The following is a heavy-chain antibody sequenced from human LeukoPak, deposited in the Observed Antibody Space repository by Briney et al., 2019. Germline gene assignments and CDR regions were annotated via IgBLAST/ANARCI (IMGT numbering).Heavy chain of an antibody. V-gene: IGHV1-69*01. CDR1: GGTFSSYA. Sequence: SVKVSCKASGGTFSSYAISWVRQAPGQGLEWMGGIIPIFGTANYAQKFQGRVTITADESTSTAYMELSSLRSEDTAVYYCARVTYCSSTSCYTDGYYYYYMDVWGKGTTVTVSS. J-gene: IGHJ6*03. D-gene: IGHD2-2*02. CDR3: ARVTYCSSTSCYTDGYYYYYMDV. CDR2: IIPIFGTA.